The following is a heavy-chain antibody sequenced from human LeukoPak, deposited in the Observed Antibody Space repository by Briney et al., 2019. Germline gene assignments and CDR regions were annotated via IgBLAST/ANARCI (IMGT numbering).Heavy chain of an antibody. CDR1: GFTFSNAW. CDR3: TTVDVVVPAAFSLNLGLNYYYYYYMDV. J-gene: IGHJ6*03. D-gene: IGHD2-2*01. CDR2: IKSKTDGGTT. V-gene: IGHV3-15*01. Sequence: PGGSLRLSCAASGFTFSNAWMSWVRQAPGKGLEWVGRIKSKTDGGTTDYAAPVKGRFTISRDDSKNTLYLQMNSLKTEDTAVYYCTTVDVVVPAAFSLNLGLNYYYYYYMDVWGKGTTVTVSS.